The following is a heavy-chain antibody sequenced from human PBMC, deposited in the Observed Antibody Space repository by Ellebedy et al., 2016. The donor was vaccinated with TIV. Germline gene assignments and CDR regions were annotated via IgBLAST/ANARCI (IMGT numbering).Heavy chain of an antibody. CDR3: ARASLRSLPIPASLGGH. V-gene: IGHV3-23*05. CDR2: INPKENKT. D-gene: IGHD3-16*01. J-gene: IGHJ4*02. CDR1: GFNVSRYA. Sequence: GGSLRLSXAASGFNVSRYAMSWVRQAPGKGLQWVAGINPKENKTDYGDSVQGRFVISRDISKNTLHLQMNSLTAEDAAVYYCARASLRSLPIPASLGGHWGQGTLVAVSS.